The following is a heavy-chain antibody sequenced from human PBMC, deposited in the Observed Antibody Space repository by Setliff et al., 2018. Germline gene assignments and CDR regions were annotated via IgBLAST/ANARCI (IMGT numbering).Heavy chain of an antibody. CDR2: IYSSGRT. CDR3: ARAPPDRYSGSYEYFYMDV. J-gene: IGHJ6*03. Sequence: SETLSLTCTVSGGSISSYYWIWIRQPPGKGLEWIGYIYSSGRTNYNPSLKSRVTLSVDTSNNQFSLKVSSVTAADTAVYYCARAPPDRYSGSYEYFYMDVWGKGTTVTVSS. V-gene: IGHV4-4*08. CDR1: GGSISSYY. D-gene: IGHD1-26*01.